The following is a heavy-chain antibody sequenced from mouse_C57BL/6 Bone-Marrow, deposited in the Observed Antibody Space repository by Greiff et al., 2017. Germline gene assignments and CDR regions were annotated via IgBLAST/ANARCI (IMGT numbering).Heavy chain of an antibody. CDR3: ARRDWNYYGSSYDY. J-gene: IGHJ2*01. CDR2: FYPRSGNT. D-gene: IGHD1-1*01. Sequence: QVQLQQSGAELARPGASVKLSCKASGYTFTSYGISWVKQRTGQGLEWIGEFYPRSGNTYYNEKFKGKATLTADKSSSTAYMELRSLTSEDSAVYFCARRDWNYYGSSYDYWGQGTTLTVSS. CDR1: GYTFTSYG. V-gene: IGHV1-81*01.